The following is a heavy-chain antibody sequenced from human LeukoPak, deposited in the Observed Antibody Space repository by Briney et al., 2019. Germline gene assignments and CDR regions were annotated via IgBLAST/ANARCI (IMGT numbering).Heavy chain of an antibody. Sequence: PVGSLRLSCAASGFTFSNAWMSWVRQAPGKGLEWVGRIKSKTDGGTPDYAATVKGRFTISRDDSKNTLYLQMNSLKTEDTAVYYCTGVSRSSWYDYWGQGTLVTVSS. D-gene: IGHD6-13*01. V-gene: IGHV3-15*01. CDR3: TGVSRSSWYDY. CDR1: GFTFSNAW. J-gene: IGHJ4*02. CDR2: IKSKTDGGTP.